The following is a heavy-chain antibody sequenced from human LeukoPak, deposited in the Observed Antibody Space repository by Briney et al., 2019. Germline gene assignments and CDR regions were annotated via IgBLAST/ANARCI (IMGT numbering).Heavy chain of an antibody. Sequence: SGPTLVNPTQTLTLTCTFSGFSLSTPEVGVGWIRQPPGKALEWLALIYWDDDKRYSPSLKSRLAITKDTSKNQVVLTMTNMDPVDTATYYCAHISRRYCSGGSCYPFDYWGQGTLVTVSS. V-gene: IGHV2-5*02. J-gene: IGHJ4*02. D-gene: IGHD2-15*01. CDR2: IYWDDDK. CDR3: AHISRRYCSGGSCYPFDY. CDR1: GFSLSTPEVG.